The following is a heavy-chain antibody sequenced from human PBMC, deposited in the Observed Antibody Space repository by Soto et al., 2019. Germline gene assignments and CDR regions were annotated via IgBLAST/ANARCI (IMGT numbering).Heavy chain of an antibody. CDR1: GYTFTNYD. CDR3: VRGKDYYYGMDV. Sequence: QVQLVQSGAEVKKPGASVKVSCKASGYTFTNYDINWVRRATGQGLEWMGWVNPNSGNTGNAQKFQGRLTMTRNTAISTAYMELSSLTSEDTAVYYCVRGKDYYYGMDVWGQGTTVIVSS. CDR2: VNPNSGNT. J-gene: IGHJ6*02. V-gene: IGHV1-8*01.